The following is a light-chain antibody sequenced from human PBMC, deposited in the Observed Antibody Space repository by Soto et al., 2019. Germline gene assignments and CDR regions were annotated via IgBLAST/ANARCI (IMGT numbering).Light chain of an antibody. Sequence: QSVLTQPPSVSGAPGQRVTISCTGSSSNIGAGYDVQWYQQLPGAAPRLLIFGNTNRPSGVPDRFSGSRSVTSASLAISGLQAEDETDYYCQSYDISLSVSVVFGGGTKLTVL. J-gene: IGLJ2*01. CDR3: QSYDISLSVSVV. V-gene: IGLV1-40*01. CDR1: SSNIGAGYD. CDR2: GNT.